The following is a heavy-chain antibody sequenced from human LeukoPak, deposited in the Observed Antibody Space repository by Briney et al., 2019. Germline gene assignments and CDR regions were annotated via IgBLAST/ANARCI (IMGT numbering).Heavy chain of an antibody. D-gene: IGHD2-21*02. CDR1: GGSISSGGFY. CDR2: IYYSGST. V-gene: IGHV4-31*03. J-gene: IGHJ6*02. Sequence: PSETLSLTCTVSGGSISSGGFYWSWIRQHPGKGLEWIGSIYYSGSTYYNPSLKSRLTISVDTSKNQFYLKLSSVTAADTAVYYCARDQVVTENYYGMDVWGQGTTVTVSS. CDR3: ARDQVVTENYYGMDV.